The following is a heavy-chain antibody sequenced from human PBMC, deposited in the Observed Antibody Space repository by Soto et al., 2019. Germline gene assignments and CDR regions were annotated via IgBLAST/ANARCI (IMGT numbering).Heavy chain of an antibody. J-gene: IGHJ6*02. D-gene: IGHD5-18*01. V-gene: IGHV3-23*01. Sequence: HGGSLRLPCTAFGVPFSGYAMHLVRQAPGKGLEWVSALPERGSSPYYADSVKGRFTISRDNSKNSLYLQMNSLRAEDTAVYYCAKMTSGSYGRNYGMDVWGQGTKVTVSS. CDR2: LPERGSSP. CDR1: GVPFSGYA. CDR3: AKMTSGSYGRNYGMDV.